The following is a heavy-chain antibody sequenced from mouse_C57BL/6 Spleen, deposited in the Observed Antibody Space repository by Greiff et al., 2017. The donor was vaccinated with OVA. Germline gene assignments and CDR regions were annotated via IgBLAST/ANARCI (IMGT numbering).Heavy chain of an antibody. J-gene: IGHJ3*01. CDR1: GYTFTSYW. Sequence: QVQLQQPGAELVRPGTSVKLSCKASGYTFTSYWMHWVKQRPGQGLEWIGVIDPSDSYTNYNQKFKGKATLTVDTSSSTAYMQLSSLTSEDSAVYYCARDYYGSPWFAYWGQGTLVTVSA. CDR2: IDPSDSYT. V-gene: IGHV1-59*01. CDR3: ARDYYGSPWFAY. D-gene: IGHD1-1*01.